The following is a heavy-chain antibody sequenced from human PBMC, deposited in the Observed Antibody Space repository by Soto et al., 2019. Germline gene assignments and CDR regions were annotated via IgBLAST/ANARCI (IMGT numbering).Heavy chain of an antibody. Sequence: SETPSLTFAVYDGSFSGYYWSWIRQPPGKGLEWIGEINHSGSTNYNPSLKSRVTISVDTSKNQFSLKLSSVTAADTAVYYCARGMTITMVRGVIIPRYYMDVWGKGTTVTVSS. CDR2: INHSGST. CDR3: ARGMTITMVRGVIIPRYYMDV. J-gene: IGHJ6*03. D-gene: IGHD3-10*01. V-gene: IGHV4-34*01. CDR1: DGSFSGYY.